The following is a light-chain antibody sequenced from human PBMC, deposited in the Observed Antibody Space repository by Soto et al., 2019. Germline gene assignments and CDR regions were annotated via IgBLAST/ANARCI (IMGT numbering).Light chain of an antibody. CDR3: CSYAGTYPWV. J-gene: IGLJ3*02. CDR1: SSDVGGYNY. V-gene: IGLV2-11*01. Sequence: QSALTQPRSVSGSPGQSVTISCTGTSSDVGGYNYVSWYQRYPGKAPKLMIYNVSKRPSGVPDRFSGSKSGNTASLTISGLQVEDEADYYCCSYAGTYPWVFGGGTKLTVL. CDR2: NVS.